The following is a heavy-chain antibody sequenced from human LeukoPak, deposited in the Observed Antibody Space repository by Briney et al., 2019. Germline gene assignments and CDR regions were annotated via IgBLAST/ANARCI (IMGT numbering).Heavy chain of an antibody. CDR2: IYHSGST. CDR1: GGSISSNNW. J-gene: IGHJ4*02. V-gene: IGHV4-4*02. Sequence: SETLSLTCAVSGGSISSNNWWSWVRQPPGKGLEWIGEIYHSGSTDYNPSLKSRVTISVDRSKNQFSLKLSSVTAADTAVYYCARERPDDGYCSSTSCYVDYWGQGTLVTVSS. CDR3: ARERPDDGYCSSTSCYVDY. D-gene: IGHD2-2*03.